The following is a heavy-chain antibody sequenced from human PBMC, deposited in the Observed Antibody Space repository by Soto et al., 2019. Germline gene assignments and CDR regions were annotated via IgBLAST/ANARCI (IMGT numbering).Heavy chain of an antibody. J-gene: IGHJ4*02. Sequence: QVQLVQSGAEVKQPGASVKISCKTSGYTFMTYALHWVRQAPGQRPEWMGWINPGNGNTEYSQKLQGRVTITRDTSARTVFMEVANMTSEDTAVYYCARVRMLWYGELSHWGQGTQVIVSA. D-gene: IGHD3-10*01. CDR3: ARVRMLWYGELSH. V-gene: IGHV1-3*01. CDR1: GYTFMTYA. CDR2: INPGNGNT.